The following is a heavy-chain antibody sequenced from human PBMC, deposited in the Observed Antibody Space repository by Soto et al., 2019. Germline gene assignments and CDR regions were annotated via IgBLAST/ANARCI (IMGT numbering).Heavy chain of an antibody. CDR1: GFTFSSYS. J-gene: IGHJ6*02. Sequence: EVQLVESGGGLVKPGGSLRLSCAASGFTFSSYSMNWVRQAPGKGLEWVSSIISSSSYIYYADSVKGRFTISRDNAKNSQYLQMNILRAEDTAVYYCARYRARTARGLSGGQTPYYYYGMDVWGQGTTVTVSS. V-gene: IGHV3-21*01. D-gene: IGHD1-26*01. CDR3: ARYRARTARGLSGGQTPYYYYGMDV. CDR2: IISSSSYI.